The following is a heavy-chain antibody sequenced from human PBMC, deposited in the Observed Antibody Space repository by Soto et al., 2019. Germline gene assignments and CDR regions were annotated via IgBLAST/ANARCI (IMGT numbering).Heavy chain of an antibody. V-gene: IGHV3-53*01. CDR3: ARDQRSAKSYYYYYGMDV. CDR1: EFTVSSNY. Sequence: EVQLVESGGGLIQPGGSLRLSCAASEFTVSSNYMSWVRQAPGKGLEWVSVIYSGGSTYYADSVKGRFTISRDNSKNTLYLQMNSLRAEDTAVYYCARDQRSAKSYYYYYGMDVWGQGTTVTVSS. D-gene: IGHD3-3*01. CDR2: IYSGGST. J-gene: IGHJ6*02.